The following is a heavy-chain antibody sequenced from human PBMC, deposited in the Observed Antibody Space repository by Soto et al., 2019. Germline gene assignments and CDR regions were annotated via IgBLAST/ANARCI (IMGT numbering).Heavy chain of an antibody. CDR1: GCTFTRYA. V-gene: IGHV1-3*01. CDR3: ASSSSSSVDWFDP. J-gene: IGHJ5*02. Sequence: XSVKXSCKASGCTFTRYAMHWVRQAPGQRLEWMGWINXGNGNXNYSQTFQGRXXITRDTSXXKAYLELSSLRSEDTAVYYCASSSSSSVDWFDPWGQGTLVTVSS. CDR2: INXGNGNX. D-gene: IGHD6-6*01.